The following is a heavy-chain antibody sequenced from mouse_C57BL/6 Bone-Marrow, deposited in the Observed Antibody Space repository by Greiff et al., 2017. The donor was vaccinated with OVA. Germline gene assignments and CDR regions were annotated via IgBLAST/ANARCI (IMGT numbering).Heavy chain of an antibody. CDR3: ARERAYDDGDY. V-gene: IGHV5-4*01. Sequence: EVMLVESGGGLVKPGGSLKLSCAASGFTFSSYAMSWVRQTPEQRLEWVATISDGGSYTYYPDNVKGRFTISRDNAKNNLYLQMSHLKSEDTAMYYCARERAYDDGDYWGQGTSVTVSS. J-gene: IGHJ4*01. D-gene: IGHD1-1*01. CDR1: GFTFSSYA. CDR2: ISDGGSYT.